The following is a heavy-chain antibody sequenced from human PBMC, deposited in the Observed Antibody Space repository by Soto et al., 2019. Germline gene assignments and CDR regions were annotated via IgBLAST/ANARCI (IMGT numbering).Heavy chain of an antibody. J-gene: IGHJ6*02. CDR3: AAASATSTGDIVVVPAAMPGWDYYYGMDV. D-gene: IGHD2-2*01. CDR1: GFTFTSSA. CDR2: IVVGSGNT. V-gene: IGHV1-58*01. Sequence: ASVKVSCKASGFTFTSSAVQWVRQARGQRLEWIGWIVVGSGNTNYAQKFQERVTITRDMSTSTAYMELSSLRSEDTAVYYCAAASATSTGDIVVVPAAMPGWDYYYGMDVWGQGTTVTVSS.